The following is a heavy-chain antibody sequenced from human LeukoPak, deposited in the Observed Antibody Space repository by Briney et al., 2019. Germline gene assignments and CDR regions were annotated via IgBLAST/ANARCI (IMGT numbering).Heavy chain of an antibody. CDR1: GITVSSNY. Sequence: GGSLRLSCAASGITVSSNYMSWVRQAPGKGLEWVSVIYSGGSTFYADSVKGRFTISRDNSKNTLYLQMNSLRAEDTAVYYCARGGSYLSAFDIWGQGTMVTVSS. CDR2: IYSGGST. J-gene: IGHJ3*02. V-gene: IGHV3-53*01. D-gene: IGHD1-26*01. CDR3: ARGGSYLSAFDI.